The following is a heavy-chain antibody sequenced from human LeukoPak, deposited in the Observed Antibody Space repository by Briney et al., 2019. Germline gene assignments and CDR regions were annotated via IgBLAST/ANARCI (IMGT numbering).Heavy chain of an antibody. D-gene: IGHD2-21*01. CDR2: IRQDGSDT. CDR1: GFPFSNYY. Sequence: GGSLRLSCEASGFPFSNYYMTWVRQAPGKGLEWVASIRQDGSDTYYGDSVKGRFTVSRDNAKNSLFLEMNSLRGDDTAVYYCTRGENQFGGELWLHPWRQGTLVTVSS. J-gene: IGHJ5*02. CDR3: TRGENQFGGELWLHP. V-gene: IGHV3-7*01.